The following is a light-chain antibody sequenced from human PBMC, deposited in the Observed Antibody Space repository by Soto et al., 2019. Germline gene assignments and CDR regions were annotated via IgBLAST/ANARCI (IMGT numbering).Light chain of an antibody. CDR1: QTISMY. J-gene: IGKJ1*01. CDR3: QQSYSTPST. CDR2: AAS. Sequence: DIQMTQSPSPLSASVGDRVTITCRASQTISMYLNWYQQKPGKAPKLLIYAASSLQSGVPSRFSGSGSGTDFTLTISSLQPEDFATYYCQQSYSTPSTFGQGTKVDIK. V-gene: IGKV1-39*01.